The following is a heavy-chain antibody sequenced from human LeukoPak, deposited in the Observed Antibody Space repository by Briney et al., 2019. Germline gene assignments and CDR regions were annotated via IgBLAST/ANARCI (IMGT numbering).Heavy chain of an antibody. CDR1: GFTFSSYW. CDR3: VRSPTTVSIPA. J-gene: IGHJ5*02. D-gene: IGHD4-17*01. Sequence: GGSLRLSCAASGFTFSSYWMSWVRQAPGKGLEWVANIKQDGSEKYYVDSVKGRFTISRDNAKNSLYLQMNSLKTDDTAVYYCVRSPTTVSIPAWGQGTLVTVSS. V-gene: IGHV3-7*03. CDR2: IKQDGSEK.